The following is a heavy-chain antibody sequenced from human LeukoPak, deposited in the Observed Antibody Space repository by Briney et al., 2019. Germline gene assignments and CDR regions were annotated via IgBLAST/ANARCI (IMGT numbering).Heavy chain of an antibody. D-gene: IGHD3-3*01. J-gene: IGHJ4*02. CDR2: ISGSGGST. CDR1: GFTFSSYA. V-gene: IGHV3-23*01. CDR3: AKGPRSYDYDFWSGYYTGSGNYLDY. Sequence: PGGSLRLSCAASGFTFSSYAMSWVRQAPGKGLEWVSAISGSGGSTYYADSVKGRFTISRDNSKNTLYLQMNSLRAEDTAVYYCAKGPRSYDYDFWSGYYTGSGNYLDYWGQGTLVTVSS.